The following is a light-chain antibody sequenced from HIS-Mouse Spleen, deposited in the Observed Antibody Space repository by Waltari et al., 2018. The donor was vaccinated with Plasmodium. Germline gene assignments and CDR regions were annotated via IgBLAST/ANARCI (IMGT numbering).Light chain of an antibody. V-gene: IGLV3-10*01. CDR3: YSTDSSGNHRV. J-gene: IGLJ3*02. Sequence: SYELTQPPSVSVSPGQTARITCSGDALPKKYAYWSQQKSGQAHLLVIYEDSKRPSGITERVSGSSSGTMATLTISGAQVEDEADYYCYSTDSSGNHRVFGGGTKLTVL. CDR1: ALPKKY. CDR2: EDS.